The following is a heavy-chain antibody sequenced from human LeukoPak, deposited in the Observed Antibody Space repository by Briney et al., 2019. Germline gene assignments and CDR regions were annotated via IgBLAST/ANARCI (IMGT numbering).Heavy chain of an antibody. CDR2: ISGSGGST. CDR1: GFTFSSYG. Sequence: LTGGSLRLSCAASGFTFSSYGMSWVRHAPGKGLEWVSAISGSGGSTYYADSVKGRFTISRDNSKNTLYLQMNSLRAEDTAVYYCAKGVAGSRYGMDVWGQGTTVTVSS. V-gene: IGHV3-23*01. CDR3: AKGVAGSRYGMDV. J-gene: IGHJ6*02. D-gene: IGHD2-15*01.